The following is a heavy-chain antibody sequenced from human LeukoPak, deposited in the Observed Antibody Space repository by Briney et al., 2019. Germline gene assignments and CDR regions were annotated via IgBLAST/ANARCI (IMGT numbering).Heavy chain of an antibody. CDR2: INHSGST. J-gene: IGHJ4*02. V-gene: IGHV4-34*01. Sequence: SETLSLTCAVYGGSFSGYYWSWIRQPPGKGLEWIGEINHSGSTNYNPSLKSRVTISVDTSKNQFSLKLSSVTAADTAVYYCARVRVVMATISKIFDYWGQGTLVTVSS. CDR1: GGSFSGYY. CDR3: ARVRVVMATISKIFDY. D-gene: IGHD5-24*01.